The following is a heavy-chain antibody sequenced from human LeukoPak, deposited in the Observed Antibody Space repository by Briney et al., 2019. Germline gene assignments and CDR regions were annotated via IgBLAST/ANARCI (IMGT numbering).Heavy chain of an antibody. CDR3: ARGFGSGSYFDC. J-gene: IGHJ4*02. CDR2: INSGDSSI. Sequence: GGSLRLSCAVSGFIFSSYEMNWVRQAPGKGLEWVSYINSGDSSIYYADSVKGRFTISRDNAKNSLYLQMNSLRAEDTAVYYCARGFGSGSYFDCWGQGILVTVSS. D-gene: IGHD3-10*01. V-gene: IGHV3-48*03. CDR1: GFIFSSYE.